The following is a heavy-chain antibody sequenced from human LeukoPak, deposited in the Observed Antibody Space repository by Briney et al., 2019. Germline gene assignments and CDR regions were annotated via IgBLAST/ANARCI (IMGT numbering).Heavy chain of an antibody. CDR2: IYYSGST. V-gene: IGHV4-59*01. CDR1: GGSISSYY. CDR3: ARSSDTEQWLTLDY. Sequence: PSETLSLTCTVSGGSISSYYWSWIRQPPGKGLEWIGYIYYSGSTSYNPSLKSRVTISVDTSKNQFSLKLSSVTAADTAVYYCARSSDTEQWLTLDYWGQGTLVTVSS. J-gene: IGHJ4*02. D-gene: IGHD6-19*01.